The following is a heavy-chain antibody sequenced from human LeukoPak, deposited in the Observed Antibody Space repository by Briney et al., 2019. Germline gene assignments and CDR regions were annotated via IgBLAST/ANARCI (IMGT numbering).Heavy chain of an antibody. V-gene: IGHV1-2*02. CDR1: GYTLSGNY. J-gene: IGHJ4*02. CDR3: VREDGSGPYYFDY. Sequence: ASVKVSCKASGYTLSGNYMHWVRQAPGQGLEWMGWINPKTGATDYAQKFQGRVTMTRDTSISTAYMELSRLRSDDTAMYYCVREDGSGPYYFDYWGQGTLVTVSS. CDR2: INPKTGAT. D-gene: IGHD3-22*01.